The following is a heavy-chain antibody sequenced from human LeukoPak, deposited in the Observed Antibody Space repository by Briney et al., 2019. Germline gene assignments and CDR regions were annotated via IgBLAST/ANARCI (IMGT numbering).Heavy chain of an antibody. CDR3: ARDLVGSVSRENSIDY. D-gene: IGHD1-26*01. V-gene: IGHV1-2*02. CDR2: INPKSGGT. CDR1: GYTFSDYY. Sequence: ASVKVSCKASGYTFSDYYMHWVRQAPGQGLEWMGWINPKSGGTQYSQKFQGRVTMTRDTSISTAYMELSRLRSDDTAIYYCARDLVGSVSRENSIDYWGQGTLVTVSS. J-gene: IGHJ4*02.